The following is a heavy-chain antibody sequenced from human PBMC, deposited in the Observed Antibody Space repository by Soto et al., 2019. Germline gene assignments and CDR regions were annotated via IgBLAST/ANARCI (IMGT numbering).Heavy chain of an antibody. D-gene: IGHD2-8*01. V-gene: IGHV4-39*01. J-gene: IGHJ5*02. Sequence: QLQLQESGPGLVKPSETLSLTCTVSGGSISSSRYYWGWIRQPPGKGLEWIGSIYYSGSTYYNPSLHTRVTIPVDTSKTHFSLQLSSVTAADTAVYYCASLKASVPNWFDPWGQGALVTVSS. CDR2: IYYSGST. CDR3: ASLKASVPNWFDP. CDR1: GGSISSSRYY.